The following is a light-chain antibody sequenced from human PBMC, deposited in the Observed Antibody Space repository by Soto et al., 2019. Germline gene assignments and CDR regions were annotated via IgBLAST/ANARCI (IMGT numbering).Light chain of an antibody. V-gene: IGKV1-39*01. J-gene: IGKJ2*01. Sequence: DIQMTQSPSSLSASVGDRVTIACRASQTSSSSLNWYQQKPGKAPKLLIYAASSLQSGVPSRFSGSGSGTDFTLTISSLQPEDFATYYCQQSYSTPRTFGQGTKLEIK. CDR3: QQSYSTPRT. CDR1: QTSSSS. CDR2: AAS.